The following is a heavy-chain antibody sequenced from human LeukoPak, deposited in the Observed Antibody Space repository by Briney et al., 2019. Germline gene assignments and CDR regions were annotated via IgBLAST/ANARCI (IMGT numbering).Heavy chain of an antibody. Sequence: PGGSLRLSCAAFGFSFSTYGFHWVRQAPGKGLEWVTFIRFDGGKKNYADSVKGRFAISRDNSKNTVYLQMNSLRAEDTAIYYCAKDGDSTGYYSSYYNHMDVWGKGTSVTISS. CDR1: GFSFSTYG. D-gene: IGHD3-22*01. J-gene: IGHJ6*03. CDR2: IRFDGGKK. CDR3: AKDGDSTGYYSSYYNHMDV. V-gene: IGHV3-30*02.